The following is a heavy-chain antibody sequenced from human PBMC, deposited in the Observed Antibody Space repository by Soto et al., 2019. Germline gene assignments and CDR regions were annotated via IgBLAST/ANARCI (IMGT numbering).Heavy chain of an antibody. CDR3: ARVPPPYCSGGSCYGGDFDY. CDR2: IKPYSGNT. D-gene: IGHD2-15*01. CDR1: GYTFTSYG. V-gene: IGHV1-18*01. Sequence: ASVKVYCKASGYTFTSYGISWVRQNPGQGLEWVGWIKPYSGNTNYAQKLQGRVTVTTDTSTSTAYMELGSLRSDDTAVYYCARVPPPYCSGGSCYGGDFDYWGQGTLVTVSS. J-gene: IGHJ4*02.